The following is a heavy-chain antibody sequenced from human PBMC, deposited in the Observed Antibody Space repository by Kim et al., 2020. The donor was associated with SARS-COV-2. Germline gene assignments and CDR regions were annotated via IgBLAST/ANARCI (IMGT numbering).Heavy chain of an antibody. V-gene: IGHV3-23*01. CDR2: GST. CDR3: ARGYNWFDP. Sequence: GSTYYPDSVKDRFTISRDNSKNTLYLQMNSLRAEDTAVYYCARGYNWFDPWGHGTLVTVSS. J-gene: IGHJ5*02.